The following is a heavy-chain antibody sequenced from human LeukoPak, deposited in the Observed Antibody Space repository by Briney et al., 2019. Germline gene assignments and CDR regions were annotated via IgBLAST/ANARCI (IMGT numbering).Heavy chain of an antibody. CDR3: ARREVVSTTMVRGVPNWFDP. Sequence: GASVKVSCKASGYTFKTYLIHWVRQAPGQGLEWMGWINPNSGGTNYAQKFQGRVTMTRDTSISTAYMELSRLRSDDTAVYYCARREVVSTTMVRGVPNWFDPWGQGTLVTVSS. CDR2: INPNSGGT. J-gene: IGHJ5*02. V-gene: IGHV1-2*02. D-gene: IGHD3-10*01. CDR1: GYTFKTYL.